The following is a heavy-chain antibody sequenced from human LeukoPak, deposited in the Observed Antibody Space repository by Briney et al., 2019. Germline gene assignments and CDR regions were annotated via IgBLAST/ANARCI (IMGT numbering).Heavy chain of an antibody. CDR3: ARTGGSGKYTYNFDY. V-gene: IGHV3-7*05. J-gene: IGHJ4*02. CDR2: IKQDGSEK. Sequence: PGGSLRLSCAASGFTFSDYWMGWVRQAPGGGLEWVANIKQDGSEKYYGESVRGRLTISRDNAENSLYLHMNSLRAEDTAVYYCARTGGSGKYTYNFDYWGQGILVTVSS. D-gene: IGHD3-10*01. CDR1: GFTFSDYW.